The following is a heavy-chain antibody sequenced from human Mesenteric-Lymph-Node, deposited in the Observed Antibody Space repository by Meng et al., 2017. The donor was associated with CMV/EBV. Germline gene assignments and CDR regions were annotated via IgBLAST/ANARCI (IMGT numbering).Heavy chain of an antibody. Sequence: GGSLRLSCAASGFTFSSNAMSWVRQAPGKGLEWVSTISGSGGSTFFADSVKGRFSISRDNSKNTLYLQMSSLRAEDTAVYYCATRSRGGGCSTTSCRKAIDYWGQGTLVTVSS. CDR3: ATRSRGGGCSTTSCRKAIDY. CDR1: GFTFSSNA. J-gene: IGHJ4*02. V-gene: IGHV3-23*01. D-gene: IGHD2-2*01. CDR2: ISGSGGST.